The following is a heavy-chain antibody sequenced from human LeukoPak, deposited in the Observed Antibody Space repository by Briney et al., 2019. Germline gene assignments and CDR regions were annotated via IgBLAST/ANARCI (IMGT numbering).Heavy chain of an antibody. D-gene: IGHD1-1*01. Sequence: GGSLRLSCAASGFTFSSYEMNWVHQDPRKGLEWLSYIGGSGSTIYYADSVKGRFTISRDNAKNSLYLQMNRLRGEDTAVYYCARDYLVGGTDAFDIWGQGTMVTVSS. CDR1: GFTFSSYE. CDR3: ARDYLVGGTDAFDI. J-gene: IGHJ3*02. CDR2: IGGSGSTI. V-gene: IGHV3-48*03.